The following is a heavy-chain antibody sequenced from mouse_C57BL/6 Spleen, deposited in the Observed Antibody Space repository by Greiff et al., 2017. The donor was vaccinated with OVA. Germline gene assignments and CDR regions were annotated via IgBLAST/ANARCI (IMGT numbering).Heavy chain of an antibody. CDR2: INPNNGGT. V-gene: IGHV1-26*01. CDR3: ARCLITTVVAPFAY. Sequence: EVQLQQSGPELVKPGASVKISCKASGYTFTDYYMNWVKQSHGKSLEWIGDINPNNGGTSYNQKFKGKATLTVDKSSSTAYMELRSLTSEDSAVYYCARCLITTVVAPFAYWGQGTLVTVSA. J-gene: IGHJ3*01. D-gene: IGHD1-1*01. CDR1: GYTFTDYY.